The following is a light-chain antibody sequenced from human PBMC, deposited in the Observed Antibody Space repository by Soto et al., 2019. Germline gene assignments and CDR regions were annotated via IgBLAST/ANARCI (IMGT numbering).Light chain of an antibody. V-gene: IGKV3-15*01. CDR3: QQSNNWPPLT. CDR2: SGY. Sequence: FVVTQSPDTLSLSPGETATLSCRASQSVSSSVAWYQHKPGQSPRLVVYSGYKRSPGVPARFSGSGSETDFSLTISSLQIEDFALYYCQQSNNWPPLTFGGGTKVDIK. CDR1: QSVSSS. J-gene: IGKJ4*01.